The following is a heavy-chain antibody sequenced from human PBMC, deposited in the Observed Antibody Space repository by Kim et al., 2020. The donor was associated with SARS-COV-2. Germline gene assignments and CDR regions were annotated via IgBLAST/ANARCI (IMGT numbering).Heavy chain of an antibody. Sequence: ADSWKGRFTISKDDSKNTVFLKMNSRRGDDTAIYYCAKGRVVDGVDEIDYWGQGTLVTVSS. V-gene: IGHV3-23*03. CDR3: AKGRVVDGVDEIDY. D-gene: IGHD2-21*02. J-gene: IGHJ4*02.